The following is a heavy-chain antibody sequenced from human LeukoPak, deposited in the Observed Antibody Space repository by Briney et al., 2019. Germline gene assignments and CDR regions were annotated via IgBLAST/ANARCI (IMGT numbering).Heavy chain of an antibody. CDR1: GYPIGLDYY. Sequence: SGTLSLTCKVTGYPIGLDYYWVWIRQAPGRGLQWIGGFHRGRIQYNSALKSRVTISIDSSKNQFSLRMWPVTAADTAFYFCARAPSSYESGNGYPNLGWLDPWGQGALVTVSS. CDR3: ARAPSSYESGNGYPNLGWLDP. V-gene: IGHV4-38-2*02. CDR2: FHRGRI. D-gene: IGHD5-24*01. J-gene: IGHJ5*02.